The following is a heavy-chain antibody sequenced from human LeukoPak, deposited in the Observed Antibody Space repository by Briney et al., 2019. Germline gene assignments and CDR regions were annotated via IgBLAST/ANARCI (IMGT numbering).Heavy chain of an antibody. V-gene: IGHV4-59*01. Sequence: SETLSLTCTVSGGSISSYYWSWIRQPPGKGLEWIGYIYYSGSTSYNPSLRSRVTISVDTSKNQFSLKLSSVTAADTAVYYCARASRDGYTSHDYWGQGTLVTVSS. J-gene: IGHJ4*02. CDR3: ARASRDGYTSHDY. D-gene: IGHD5-24*01. CDR2: IYYSGST. CDR1: GGSISSYY.